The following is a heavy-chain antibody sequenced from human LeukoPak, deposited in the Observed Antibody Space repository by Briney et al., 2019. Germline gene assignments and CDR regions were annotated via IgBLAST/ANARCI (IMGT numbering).Heavy chain of an antibody. J-gene: IGHJ4*02. CDR1: GFTFSSYG. CDR3: AKGGYSIDY. D-gene: IGHD5-18*01. Sequence: SGGSLRLSCAASGFTFSSYGMHWVRQAPGKGLEWVAVISYDGSNKYYADSVKGRFTISRDNSKNTLYLQMNSLRAEDTAVYYCAKGGYSIDYWGQGTLVTVSS. CDR2: ISYDGSNK. V-gene: IGHV3-30*18.